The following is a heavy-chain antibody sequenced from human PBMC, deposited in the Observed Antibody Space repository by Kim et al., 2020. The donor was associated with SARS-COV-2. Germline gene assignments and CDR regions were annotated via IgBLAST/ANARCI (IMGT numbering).Heavy chain of an antibody. Sequence: SETLSLTCAVYGGSFSGYYWSWIRQPPGKGLEWIGEINHSGSTNYNPSLKSRVTISVDTSKNQFSLKLSSVTAADTAVYYCARLPPQWLAYYYYGMDVWGQGTTVTVSS. CDR2: INHSGST. CDR3: ARLPPQWLAYYYYGMDV. V-gene: IGHV4-34*01. D-gene: IGHD6-19*01. CDR1: GGSFSGYY. J-gene: IGHJ6*02.